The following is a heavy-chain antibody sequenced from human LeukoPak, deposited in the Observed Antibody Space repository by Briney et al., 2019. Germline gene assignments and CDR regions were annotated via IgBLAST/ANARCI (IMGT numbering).Heavy chain of an antibody. CDR3: VRNLAVAGTCFDS. D-gene: IGHD6-19*01. J-gene: IGHJ4*02. CDR1: GFTFRNYW. V-gene: IGHV3-7*03. Sequence: PGGSLRLSCAASGFTFRNYWMSWVRQVPGTGLEWVANIKQDGSDRNYVTSVRGRFTISRDNAESSLYLRMNSLRAEDTAVYYCVRNLAVAGTCFDSWGQGTLVTVSS. CDR2: IKQDGSDR.